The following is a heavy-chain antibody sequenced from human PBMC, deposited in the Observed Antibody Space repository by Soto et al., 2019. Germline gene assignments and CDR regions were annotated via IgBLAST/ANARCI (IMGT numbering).Heavy chain of an antibody. CDR2: IYYSGII. V-gene: IGHV4-30-4*08. Sequence: SQTLRHPRTVSGGILKTGDYFWCWIRQPPGKGLEWIAYIYYSGIIYYNPSLKRRVTMSRDTSKNQFSLKLDSVTAADTAVYYCARGRHILSCFYRGLNRGMDFWYKGTTVAGSS. D-gene: IGHD3-9*01. CDR3: ARGRHILSCFYRGLNRGMDF. CDR1: GGILKTGDYF. J-gene: IGHJ6*04.